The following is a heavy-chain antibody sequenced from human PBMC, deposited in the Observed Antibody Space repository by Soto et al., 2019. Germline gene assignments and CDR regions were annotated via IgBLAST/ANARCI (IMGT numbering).Heavy chain of an antibody. Sequence: GASVKVSCKASGGTFSSYAISWVRQAPGQGLEWMGGIIPIFGTANYAQKFQGRVTITADESTSTAYMELSSLRSEDTAVYYCARVEGGVYYDSSGYAHFDYWGQGTLVTLSS. CDR1: GGTFSSYA. J-gene: IGHJ4*02. V-gene: IGHV1-69*13. CDR3: ARVEGGVYYDSSGYAHFDY. D-gene: IGHD3-22*01. CDR2: IIPIFGTA.